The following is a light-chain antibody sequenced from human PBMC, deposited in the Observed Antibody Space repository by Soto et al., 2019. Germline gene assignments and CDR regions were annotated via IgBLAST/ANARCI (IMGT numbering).Light chain of an antibody. V-gene: IGKV1-5*03. Sequence: DIQMTQSPSTLSASVGDRVTITCRASQYIHSYLAWYQQKPGDAPKLLIYEAANLASGVPSRFSGSGTGTEFTLTISSLQPDDFATYYCQQSNNYPWTFGQGTRVEI. CDR3: QQSNNYPWT. CDR1: QYIHSY. J-gene: IGKJ1*01. CDR2: EAA.